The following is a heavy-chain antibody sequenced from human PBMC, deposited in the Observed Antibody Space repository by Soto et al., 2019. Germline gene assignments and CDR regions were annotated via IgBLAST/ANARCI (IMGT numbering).Heavy chain of an antibody. CDR3: ATLPPRIVVVKTEIPT. CDR1: GTSISSTFW. D-gene: IGHD2-15*01. Sequence: QVQLRESGPGMVRPSGTLSLTCAVSGTSISSTFWWTWVRQPPGKGLEWIGEIYHSGSTKYNPSLKSRVTISVDKSHNHFSLELRAVTAADTAVYYCATLPPRIVVVKTEIPTWGQGTLVTVSS. V-gene: IGHV4-4*02. J-gene: IGHJ5*02. CDR2: IYHSGST.